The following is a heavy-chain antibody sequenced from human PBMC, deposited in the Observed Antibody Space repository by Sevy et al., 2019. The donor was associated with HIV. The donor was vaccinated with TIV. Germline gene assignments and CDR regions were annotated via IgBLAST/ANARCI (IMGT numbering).Heavy chain of an antibody. J-gene: IGHJ4*02. D-gene: IGHD1-1*01. V-gene: IGHV3-49*04. CDR2: LKSKADGGTV. Sequence: GGSLRLSCTTSGFTFGDYAMNWVRQAPGKGLEWVAFLKSKADGGTVDHAASVKGRFTISRDDSKSIAYLQMNDLTTEDTGVYYCTRWKGLQSIFDYWGQGALVTVFS. CDR1: GFTFGDYA. CDR3: TRWKGLQSIFDY.